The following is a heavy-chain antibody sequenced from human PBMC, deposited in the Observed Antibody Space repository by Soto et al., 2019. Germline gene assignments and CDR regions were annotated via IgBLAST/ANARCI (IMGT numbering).Heavy chain of an antibody. Sequence: ASVKVSCKVSGYTLTELSMHWVRQAPGKGLEWMGDFDPEDGETIYAQKFQGRVTMTEDTSTDTAYMELSSLRSEDTAVYYCATSTSMITFGTLDYWGQGTLVTVSS. CDR2: FDPEDGET. J-gene: IGHJ4*02. CDR3: ATSTSMITFGTLDY. D-gene: IGHD3-16*01. V-gene: IGHV1-24*01. CDR1: GYTLTELS.